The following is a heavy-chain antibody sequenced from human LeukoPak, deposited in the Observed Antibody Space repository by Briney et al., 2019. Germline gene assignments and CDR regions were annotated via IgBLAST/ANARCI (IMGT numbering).Heavy chain of an antibody. CDR2: ISSSSSYT. CDR1: GFTFSDYY. CDR3: ARDISRIGGIVVVSNWFDP. V-gene: IGHV3-11*05. Sequence: GGSPRLSCAASGFTFSDYYMSWIRQAPGKGLEWGSYISSSSSYTNYADSVKGRFTISRDNAKNSLYLQMNSLRAEDTAVYYCARDISRIGGIVVVSNWFDPWGQGTLVTVSS. J-gene: IGHJ5*02. D-gene: IGHD3-22*01.